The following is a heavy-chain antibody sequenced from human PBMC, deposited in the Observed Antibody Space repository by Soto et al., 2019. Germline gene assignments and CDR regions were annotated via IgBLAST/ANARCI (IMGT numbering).Heavy chain of an antibody. J-gene: IGHJ5*02. Sequence: PSETLSLTCTVSGGSISSSSYYWGWIRQPPGKGLEWIGSIYYSGITYYNPSLKSRVTISVDTSKNQFSLKLSSVTAADTAVYYCARLTRGITMVRGVIINWFDPWGQGTLVTVSS. CDR1: GGSISSSSYY. CDR3: ARLTRGITMVRGVIINWFDP. CDR2: IYYSGIT. D-gene: IGHD3-10*01. V-gene: IGHV4-39*01.